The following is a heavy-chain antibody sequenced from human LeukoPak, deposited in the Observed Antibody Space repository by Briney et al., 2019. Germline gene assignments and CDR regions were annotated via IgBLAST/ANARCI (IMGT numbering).Heavy chain of an antibody. D-gene: IGHD3-10*02. J-gene: IGHJ6*04. V-gene: IGHV1-8*01. CDR2: MNPNNGNT. Sequence: ASVKLSCKASVYTFTSYEINWVRQVTGQGLERMGWMNPNNGNTGYVQKFQGRVTMTRDTSIGTAYMELSSLRAEDTAVYYCAELGITMIGGVWGKGTTVTISS. CDR1: VYTFTSYE. CDR3: AELGITMIGGV.